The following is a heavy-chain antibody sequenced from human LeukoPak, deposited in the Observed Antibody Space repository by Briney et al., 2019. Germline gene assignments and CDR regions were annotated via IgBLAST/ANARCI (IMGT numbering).Heavy chain of an antibody. CDR1: GGSISSYY. J-gene: IGHJ6*02. CDR2: IYYSGGT. CDR3: AREWWDYGSGSYSYYYGMDV. Sequence: SETLSLTCTVSGGSISSYYWSWIRQPPGKGLEWIGYIYYSGGTNYNPSLKSRVTISVDTSKNQFSLKLSSVTAADTAVYYCAREWWDYGSGSYSYYYGMDVWGQGTTATVSS. D-gene: IGHD3-10*01. V-gene: IGHV4-59*01.